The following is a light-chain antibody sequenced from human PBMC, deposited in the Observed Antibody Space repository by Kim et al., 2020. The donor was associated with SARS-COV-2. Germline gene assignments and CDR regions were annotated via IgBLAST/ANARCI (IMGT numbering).Light chain of an antibody. CDR3: QVLDSSSDHVV. CDR1: NIGSKS. CDR2: YDS. V-gene: IGLV3-21*04. Sequence: SYELTQPHSVSVAPGKTARITCGGNNIGSKSVHWYQQKPGQAPVLVIYYDSDRPSGIPERFSGSNSGNTATLTISRVEAGDEADYYCQVLDSSSDHVVFG. J-gene: IGLJ2*01.